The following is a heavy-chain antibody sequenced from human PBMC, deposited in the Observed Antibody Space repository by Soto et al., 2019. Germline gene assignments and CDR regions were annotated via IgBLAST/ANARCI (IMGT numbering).Heavy chain of an antibody. CDR3: ARGPPFDY. Sequence: QVQLQESGPGLVKPSETLSLTCTVSGGSISSNFWSWVRQPAGKGLEWIGRVYSSGATHYNPSLKSRVTMSVDSSKNQFSLNLISVTDADTAVYFCARGPPFDYWGQGTLVTVSS. V-gene: IGHV4-4*07. CDR2: VYSSGAT. J-gene: IGHJ4*02. CDR1: GGSISSNF.